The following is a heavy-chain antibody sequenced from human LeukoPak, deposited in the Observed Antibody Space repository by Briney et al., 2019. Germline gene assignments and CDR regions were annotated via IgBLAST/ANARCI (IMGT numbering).Heavy chain of an antibody. V-gene: IGHV3-20*01. CDR1: GFTFDDYG. J-gene: IGHJ6*02. D-gene: IGHD6-6*01. Sequence: GGSLRLSCAASGFTFDDYGMNWVRQAPGKGLEWVSGINWNGGSIGYVDSVKGRFTISRDNAKKSLYLQMNSLRVEDTALYHCTRGSYSSSSEYFYNHYGMDVWGHGTTVIVSS. CDR3: TRGSYSSSSEYFYNHYGMDV. CDR2: INWNGGSI.